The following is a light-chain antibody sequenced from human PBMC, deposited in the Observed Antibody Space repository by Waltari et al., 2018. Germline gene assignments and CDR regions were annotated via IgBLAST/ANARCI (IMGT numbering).Light chain of an antibody. CDR2: AAS. CDR3: QQSYSTPLT. Sequence: IQMTQSPSSPSASFGDRITITCRASQTIRSNLNWYQQKAGKAPKLLMYAASSLQSGVPSRFSGSGSGTDFTLTISSLQPEDFATYYCQQSYSTPLTFGGGTKVEIK. CDR1: QTIRSN. V-gene: IGKV1-39*01. J-gene: IGKJ4*01.